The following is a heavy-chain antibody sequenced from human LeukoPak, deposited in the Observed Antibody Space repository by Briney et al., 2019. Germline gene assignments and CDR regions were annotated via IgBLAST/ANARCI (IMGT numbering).Heavy chain of an antibody. Sequence: PGGSLRLSCAASGFTFSIYAMSWVRQAPGKGLEWVSYISSSSSTIYYADSVKGRFTISRDNAKNSLYLQMNSLRAEDTAVYYCARDSKWAGTTAFDIWGQGTMVTVSS. J-gene: IGHJ3*02. V-gene: IGHV3-48*01. D-gene: IGHD1-1*01. CDR3: ARDSKWAGTTAFDI. CDR2: ISSSSSTI. CDR1: GFTFSIYA.